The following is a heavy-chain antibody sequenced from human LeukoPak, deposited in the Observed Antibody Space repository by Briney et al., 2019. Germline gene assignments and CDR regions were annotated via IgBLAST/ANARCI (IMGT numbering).Heavy chain of an antibody. J-gene: IGHJ4*02. CDR3: AQDSSGYASFYFDY. V-gene: IGHV3-23*01. CDR2: ISGSGGST. CDR1: GFTVSSYG. Sequence: GGSLRLSCAASGFTVSSYGMRWVRQAAGKGMEWVTAISGSGGSTHYADSVRGRFTIDRDKSKNTLYLQMNSLRAEDTAVYYCAQDSSGYASFYFDYWGQGTLVPLSS. D-gene: IGHD3-3*01.